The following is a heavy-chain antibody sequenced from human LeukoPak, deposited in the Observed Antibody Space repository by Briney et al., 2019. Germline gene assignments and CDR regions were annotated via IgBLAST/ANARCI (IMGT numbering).Heavy chain of an antibody. V-gene: IGHV1-69-2*01. CDR1: GYTFTDYY. D-gene: IGHD3-10*01. CDR2: VDPEDSET. J-gene: IGHJ4*02. Sequence: ASVKVSCKASGYTFTDYYMHWMQQAPGKGLEWMGRVDPEDSETIYAEKFQDRVTITADTSTDTAYMELSSLRSDDTAVYYCATTLRGIDYWGQGTLVTVSS. CDR3: ATTLRGIDY.